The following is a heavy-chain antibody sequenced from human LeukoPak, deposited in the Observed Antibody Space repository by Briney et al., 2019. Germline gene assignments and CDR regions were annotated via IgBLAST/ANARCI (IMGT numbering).Heavy chain of an antibody. V-gene: IGHV1-69*06. J-gene: IGHJ4*02. CDR2: IIPIFGTT. Sequence: GASVKVSCKASGGTFSSYAISWVRQAPGQGLEWMGGIIPIFGTTNYAQKFQGRVTITADKSTNIAYMELSSLRSEDTAVYYCARAPPTYYYDSSGRQLDYWGQGTLVTVSS. CDR1: GGTFSSYA. CDR3: ARAPPTYYYDSSGRQLDY. D-gene: IGHD3-22*01.